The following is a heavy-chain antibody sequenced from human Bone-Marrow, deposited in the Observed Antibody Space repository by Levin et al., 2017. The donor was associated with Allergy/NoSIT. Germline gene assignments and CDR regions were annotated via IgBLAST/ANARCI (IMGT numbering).Heavy chain of an antibody. CDR1: GFTFSSYG. Sequence: GGSLRLSCAASGFTFSSYGMHWVRQAPGKGLEWVAVISYDGSNKYYADSVKGRFTISRDNSKNTLYPQMNSLRAEDTAVYYCAREGGFLEWLRFVGPRGYYYGMDVWGQGTTVTVSS. D-gene: IGHD3-3*01. V-gene: IGHV3-30*03. J-gene: IGHJ6*02. CDR3: AREGGFLEWLRFVGPRGYYYGMDV. CDR2: ISYDGSNK.